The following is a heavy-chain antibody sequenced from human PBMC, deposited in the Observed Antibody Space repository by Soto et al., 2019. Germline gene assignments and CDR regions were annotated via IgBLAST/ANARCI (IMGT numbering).Heavy chain of an antibody. Sequence: QVQLQESGPGLVKPSQTLSLTCTVSGGSISSGGYYWSWIRQHPGKGLEWLGYIYYSGSTYYNPSLKSRVTISVDTSKNQFSLKLSSVTAADTAVYYCAREPSGYSSSWYDSIGWFDPWGQGTLVTVSS. J-gene: IGHJ5*02. CDR1: GGSISSGGYY. CDR2: IYYSGST. D-gene: IGHD6-13*01. V-gene: IGHV4-31*03. CDR3: AREPSGYSSSWYDSIGWFDP.